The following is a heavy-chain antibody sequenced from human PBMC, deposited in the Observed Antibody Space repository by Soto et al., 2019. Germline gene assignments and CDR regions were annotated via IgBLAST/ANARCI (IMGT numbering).Heavy chain of an antibody. CDR2: VYNSGST. CDR3: ARYRREAVAGYTLDN. CDR1: GGSISSNY. J-gene: IGHJ4*02. V-gene: IGHV4-59*01. Sequence: TLSLTCTVSGGSISSNYWTWIRQPPGKVLEWIGYVYNSGSTNYNPSLKSRVTISEDTSKSQFSLKVNSMTAADTAVYYCARYRREAVAGYTLDNWGQGILVTVSS. D-gene: IGHD6-13*01.